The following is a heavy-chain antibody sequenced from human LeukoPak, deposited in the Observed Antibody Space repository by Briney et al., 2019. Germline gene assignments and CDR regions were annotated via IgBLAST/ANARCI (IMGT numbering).Heavy chain of an antibody. CDR1: GFTFYDYG. Sequence: PGGSLRLSCAASGFTFYDYGMSWVRQAPGKGREGVSAISGSGGSTYYADSVKGRFTISRDNSKNTLYLQMNSLRAEDTAVYYCAKGPFYYYDSSGYCDYWGQGTLVTVSS. D-gene: IGHD3-22*01. V-gene: IGHV3-23*01. CDR3: AKGPFYYYDSSGYCDY. CDR2: ISGSGGST. J-gene: IGHJ4*02.